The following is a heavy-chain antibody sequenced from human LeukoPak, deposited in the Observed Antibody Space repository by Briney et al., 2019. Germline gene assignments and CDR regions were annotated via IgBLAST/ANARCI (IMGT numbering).Heavy chain of an antibody. Sequence: GASVKVSCMVSGDTLTALSMHWVRQAPVQGGEWMGGIIPIFGTANYAQKFQGRVTITTAESTSIAYMELGSLRSEDTAVYYCASAQGGGYAYWGQGTLVTVSS. J-gene: IGHJ4*02. CDR2: IIPIFGTA. V-gene: IGHV1-69*05. CDR1: GDTLTALS. CDR3: ASAQGGGYAY. D-gene: IGHD5-12*01.